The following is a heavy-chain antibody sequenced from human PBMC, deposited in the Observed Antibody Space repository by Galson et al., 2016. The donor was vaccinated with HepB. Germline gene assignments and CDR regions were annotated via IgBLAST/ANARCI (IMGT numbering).Heavy chain of an antibody. CDR2: IHYSGST. J-gene: IGHJ5*02. Sequence: SETLSLTCTVSGGSISSYYWSWIRQPPGKGLEWIGYIHYSGSTDYNPSLKSRVTISVDTSKNQFSLKLSAVTAADTAVYYCARDIGIANWFDPWGQGTLVTVSS. CDR1: GGSISSYY. CDR3: ARDIGIANWFDP. D-gene: IGHD2-21*01. V-gene: IGHV4-59*01.